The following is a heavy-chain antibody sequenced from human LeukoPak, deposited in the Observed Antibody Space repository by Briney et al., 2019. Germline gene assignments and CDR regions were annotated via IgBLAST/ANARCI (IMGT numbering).Heavy chain of an antibody. CDR3: ARGRDPRDDAFDI. Sequence: SVKVSCKASGGTFSSYAISWVRQAPGQGLEWMGGIIPIFGTANYAQKFQGRVTITTDESTSTAYMELSSLRSEDTAVYYCARGRDPRDDAFDIWGQRTMVTVSS. J-gene: IGHJ3*02. CDR1: GGTFSSYA. D-gene: IGHD5-24*01. CDR2: IIPIFGTA. V-gene: IGHV1-69*05.